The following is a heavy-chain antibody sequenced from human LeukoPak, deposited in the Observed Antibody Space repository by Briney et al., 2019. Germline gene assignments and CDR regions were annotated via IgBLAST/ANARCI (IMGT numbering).Heavy chain of an antibody. V-gene: IGHV3-73*01. CDR2: IRSKANSYAT. CDR1: GFTLSSSA. CDR3: TSSAAGQRGGY. D-gene: IGHD6-13*01. Sequence: GGSLRLSCAASGFTLSSSAMHWVRHASGKGLEWVGRIRSKANSYATAYAASVKGRFTISREDSKNTAYLQMNSLKTEDTAVYYCTSSAAGQRGGYWGQGTLVTVSS. J-gene: IGHJ4*02.